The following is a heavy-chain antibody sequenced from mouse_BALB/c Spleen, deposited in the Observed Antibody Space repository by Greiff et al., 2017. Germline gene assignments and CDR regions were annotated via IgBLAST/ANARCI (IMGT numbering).Heavy chain of an antibody. V-gene: IGHV2-9*02. CDR3: ARALLRYFDY. J-gene: IGHJ2*01. CDR1: GFSLTSYG. CDR2: IWAGGST. Sequence: QVHVKQSGPGLVAPSQSLSITCTVSGFSLTSYGVHWVRQPPGKGLEWLGVIWAGGSTNYNSALMSRLSISKDNSKSQVFLKMNSLQTDDTAMYYCARALLRYFDYWGQGTTLTVSS. D-gene: IGHD1-1*01.